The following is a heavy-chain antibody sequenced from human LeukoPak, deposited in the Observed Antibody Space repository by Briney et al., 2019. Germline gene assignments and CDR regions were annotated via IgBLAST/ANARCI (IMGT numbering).Heavy chain of an antibody. CDR3: ARDNSVEDTAWWFDP. D-gene: IGHD4-23*01. Sequence: ASVKVSCKTSGYTFTGYYMHWVRQAPGQGLEWMGIINPSGGSTSYAQKFQGRVTMTRDMSTSTDYMELSSLRSEDTAVYYCARDNSVEDTAWWFDPWGQGTLVTVSS. CDR1: GYTFTGYY. CDR2: INPSGGST. J-gene: IGHJ5*02. V-gene: IGHV1-46*01.